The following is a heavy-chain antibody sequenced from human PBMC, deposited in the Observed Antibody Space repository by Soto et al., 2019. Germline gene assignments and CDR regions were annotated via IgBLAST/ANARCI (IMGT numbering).Heavy chain of an antibody. V-gene: IGHV1-18*01. CDR2: ISAYNGNT. CDR3: ASCYYGSGTPYYYGMDV. Sequence: QVQLVQSGAEVKKPGASVKVSCKASGYTFTSYGISWVRQAPGQGLEWMGWISAYNGNTNYAQKLQGRVTMTTDTSTSTAYMELRSLRSDDTAVYYCASCYYGSGTPYYYGMDVWGQGTTVTVSS. D-gene: IGHD3-10*01. J-gene: IGHJ6*02. CDR1: GYTFTSYG.